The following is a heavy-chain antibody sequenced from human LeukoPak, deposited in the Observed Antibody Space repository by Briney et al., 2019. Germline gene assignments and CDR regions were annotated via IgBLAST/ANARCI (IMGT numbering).Heavy chain of an antibody. CDR2: IYYRGSN. CDR3: ARGQSTVVTPFFDY. CDR1: GGSFSSSSYY. D-gene: IGHD4-23*01. V-gene: IGHV4-39*07. J-gene: IGHJ4*02. Sequence: SETLSLTCTVSGGSFSSSSYYWGWIRQPPGRGLEWIGSIYYRGSNYHNSSLKGRVTMSIDTSKNQFSLRLSSVTAADTAVYYCARGQSTVVTPFFDYWGQGTLVTVSS.